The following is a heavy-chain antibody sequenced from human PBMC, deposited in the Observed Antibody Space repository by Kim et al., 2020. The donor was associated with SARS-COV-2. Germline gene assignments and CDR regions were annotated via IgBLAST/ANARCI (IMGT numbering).Heavy chain of an antibody. V-gene: IGHV4-38-2*02. J-gene: IGHJ3*02. Sequence: SETLSLTCTVSGFSVTTGYYWGWIRQPPGKGLEWIGSIYESGSTHYKASLKSRVTISVDTSRNQFSLNLRSVTAADTAVYYCARDGTSYDFVWGSPAAGDTYDIWGQGTRVIVSS. CDR1: GFSVTTGYY. D-gene: IGHD3-16*01. CDR3: ARDGTSYDFVWGSPAAGDTYDI. CDR2: IYESGST.